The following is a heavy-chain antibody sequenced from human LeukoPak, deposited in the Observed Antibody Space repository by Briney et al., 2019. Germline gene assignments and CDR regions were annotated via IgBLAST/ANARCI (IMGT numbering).Heavy chain of an antibody. CDR1: GGSVSSGSYY. CDR2: IYYSGST. CDR3: ARASDYYDSSGYYYYFDY. D-gene: IGHD3-22*01. J-gene: IGHJ4*02. Sequence: PSETLSLTCTVSGGSVSSGSYYWSWIRQPPGKGLEWIGYIYYSGSTNYNPSLKSRVTISVDTSKNQFSLKLSSVTAADTAVYYCARASDYYDSSGYYYYFDYWGQGTLVTVSS. V-gene: IGHV4-61*01.